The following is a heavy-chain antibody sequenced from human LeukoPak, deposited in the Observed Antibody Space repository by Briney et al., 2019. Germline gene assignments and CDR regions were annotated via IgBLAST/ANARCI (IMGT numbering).Heavy chain of an antibody. D-gene: IGHD2/OR15-2a*01. CDR1: GFTLSSYA. J-gene: IGHJ5*02. Sequence: GGSLRLSCAAPGFTLSSYAMSWVRQAPGKGLEWVATIVSDGYKAYYADSVKGRFAISRDNSQNTVHLQMNSLRAEDTATYYCAKEIVFLFGDPWGQGALATVSS. CDR2: IVSDGYKA. CDR3: AKEIVFLFGDP. V-gene: IGHV3-23*01.